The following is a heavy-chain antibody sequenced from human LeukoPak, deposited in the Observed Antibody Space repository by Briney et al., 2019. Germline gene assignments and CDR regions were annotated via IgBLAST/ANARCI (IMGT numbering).Heavy chain of an antibody. CDR3: AKFLPTHIVVANYYFDY. V-gene: IGHV3-23*01. CDR1: GFTFSSYA. Sequence: GGSLRLSCAASGFTFSSYAMSWVRQAPGKGLEWVSAISDSGGSTYYADSVKGRFTISRDNSKNTLYLQMNSLRAEDTAVYYCAKFLPTHIVVANYYFDYWGQGTLVTVSS. J-gene: IGHJ4*02. D-gene: IGHD2-21*01. CDR2: ISDSGGST.